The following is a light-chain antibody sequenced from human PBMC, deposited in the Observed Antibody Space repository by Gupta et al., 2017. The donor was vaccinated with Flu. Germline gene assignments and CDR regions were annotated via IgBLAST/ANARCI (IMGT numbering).Light chain of an antibody. V-gene: IGKV3-15*01. CDR1: HVISSY. J-gene: IGKJ1*01. CDR3: QQCYSDPRT. CDR2: GAS. Sequence: SGSGGRSVTACCGARHVISSYLGWYQFKPGQAPRLLIYGASSRDSGIPARFSGSGSGTDFTLTINRLKPEDFAFYYCQQCYSDPRTFGQGTKVEIK.